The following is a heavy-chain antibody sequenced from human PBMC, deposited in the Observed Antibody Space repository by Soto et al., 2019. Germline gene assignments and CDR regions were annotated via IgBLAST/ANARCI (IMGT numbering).Heavy chain of an antibody. J-gene: IGHJ4*02. CDR3: ARYLLSGPMDY. CDR2: ISSSSNTI. D-gene: IGHD3-9*01. Sequence: PGGSLRLSCAASGFTFSSYSMNWVRQAPGKGLEWVSYISSSSNTIYYADSVKGRFTISRDNAKNSLYLQMDSLRAEDTAVYYGARYLLSGPMDYWGQGTLVTVSS. CDR1: GFTFSSYS. V-gene: IGHV3-48*01.